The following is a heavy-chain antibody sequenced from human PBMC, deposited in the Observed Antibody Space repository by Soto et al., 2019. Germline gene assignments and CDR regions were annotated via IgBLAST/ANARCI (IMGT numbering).Heavy chain of an antibody. Sequence: GASVKVSCKASGGTFSSYAISWVRQAPGQGLEWMGGIIPIFGTANYAQKFQGRVTITADESTSTAYMELSSLRSEDTAVYYCARVAYCGGDCYSDWFDPWGQGTLVTVSS. CDR1: GGTFSSYA. J-gene: IGHJ5*02. CDR3: ARVAYCGGDCYSDWFDP. V-gene: IGHV1-69*13. CDR2: IIPIFGTA. D-gene: IGHD2-21*02.